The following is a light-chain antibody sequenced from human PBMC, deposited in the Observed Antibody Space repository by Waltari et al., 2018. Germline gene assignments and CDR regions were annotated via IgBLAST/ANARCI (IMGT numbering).Light chain of an antibody. V-gene: IGLV2-8*01. Sequence: QSALTQPPSASGSPGQSVTISCTGTRSDIGTYNFVSWYQQHPGKAPKLFIYEVTKRPSTVPDRLSGSKFGNTASLTVSGLQPEDEADYYCTSYTGFNIVFGGGTKLTVL. CDR3: TSYTGFNIV. CDR1: RSDIGTYNF. J-gene: IGLJ2*01. CDR2: EVT.